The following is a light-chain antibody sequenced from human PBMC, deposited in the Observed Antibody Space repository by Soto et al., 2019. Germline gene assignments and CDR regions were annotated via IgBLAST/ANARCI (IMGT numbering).Light chain of an antibody. CDR1: SSDVGTYPL. Sequence: QSALTQPASVSGSPGQSITISCTGTSSDVGTYPLVSWYQQHPGKAPKLVIYEVNKRPAGLSTRFCCSRSGDTASLTISGLWAEDEADYYCSSYAGPITFYVFGTGTKLTVL. J-gene: IGLJ1*01. V-gene: IGLV2-23*02. CDR3: SSYAGPITFYV. CDR2: EVN.